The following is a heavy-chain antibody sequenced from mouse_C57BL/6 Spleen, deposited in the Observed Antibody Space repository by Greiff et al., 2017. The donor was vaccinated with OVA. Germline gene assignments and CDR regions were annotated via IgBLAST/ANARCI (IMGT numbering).Heavy chain of an antibody. CDR2: INPNNGGT. J-gene: IGHJ2*01. V-gene: IGHV1-22*01. CDR3: ALTGGGYFDY. Sequence: EVQLQQSGPELVKPGASVKMSCKASGYTFTDYNMHWVKQSHGKSLEWIGEINPNNGGTSYNQKFKGKATLTVNKSSSTADMELRSLTSEDSAVNYCALTGGGYFDYWGQGTTLTVSS. D-gene: IGHD4-1*01. CDR1: GYTFTDYN.